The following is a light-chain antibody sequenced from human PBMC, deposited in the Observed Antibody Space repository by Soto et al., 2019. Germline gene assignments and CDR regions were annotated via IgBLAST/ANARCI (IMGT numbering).Light chain of an antibody. CDR1: SSEVGAYNY. V-gene: IGLV2-14*01. Sequence: QSALTQPASVSGSPGQSITISCTGTSSEVGAYNYVSWFQQHPGKAPKLMIYDVSDRPSGVSNRFSGSKSVNSATLTISGLQAEDEADYYCSSYTTSSTRNVFGTGTKLTVL. J-gene: IGLJ1*01. CDR3: SSYTTSSTRNV. CDR2: DVS.